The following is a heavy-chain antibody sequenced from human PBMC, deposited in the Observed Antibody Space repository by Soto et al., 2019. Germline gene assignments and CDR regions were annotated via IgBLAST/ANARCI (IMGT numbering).Heavy chain of an antibody. D-gene: IGHD3-3*01. V-gene: IGHV4-34*01. CDR1: GGAVNGYY. J-gene: IGHJ5*02. Sequence: SETLSLTCAVYGGAVNGYYWNWIRQPPGKGLEWIGEINHTGGTHHNPSLKSRVTMSVDTSKNQFSLRLSSVTAADTAIYYCATRITVFGLLIPPFDPWGQGTQVTVSS. CDR2: INHTGGT. CDR3: ATRITVFGLLIPPFDP.